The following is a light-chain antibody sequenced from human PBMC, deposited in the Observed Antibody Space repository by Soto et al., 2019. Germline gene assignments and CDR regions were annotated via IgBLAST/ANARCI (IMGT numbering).Light chain of an antibody. Sequence: DIQMTQSPSSLSASVGDRVTITCRASQSISSYLNWYQQKPGRPPKRLIYATSTLQSGVPSRFSGSGYGTEFTLTISSLQPEDFATYYCLQYWDYSWTFGQGTKVDIK. CDR2: ATS. V-gene: IGKV1-39*01. CDR1: QSISSY. J-gene: IGKJ1*01. CDR3: LQYWDYSWT.